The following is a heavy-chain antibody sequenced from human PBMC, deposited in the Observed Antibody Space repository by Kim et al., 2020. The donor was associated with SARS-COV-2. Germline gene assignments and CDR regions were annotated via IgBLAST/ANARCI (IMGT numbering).Heavy chain of an antibody. V-gene: IGHV1-18*01. CDR2: T. J-gene: IGHJ4*02. Sequence: TNYAQKLQGRVTMTTDTSTSTAYMELRSLRSDDTAVYYCARARGYSGLDYWGQGTLVTVSS. D-gene: IGHD5-12*01. CDR3: ARARGYSGLDY.